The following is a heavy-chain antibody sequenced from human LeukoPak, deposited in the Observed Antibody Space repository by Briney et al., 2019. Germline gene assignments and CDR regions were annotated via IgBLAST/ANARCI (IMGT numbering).Heavy chain of an antibody. D-gene: IGHD3-10*01. CDR3: ARGSEILWFGELTKPYYFDY. J-gene: IGHJ4*02. CDR2: ISWNSGSI. V-gene: IGHV3-9*01. CDR1: GFTFDDYA. Sequence: PGGSLRLSCAASGFTFDDYAMPWVRQAPGKGLEWVSGISWNSGSIGYADSVKGRFTISRDNAKNSLYLQMNSLRAEDTAVYYCARGSEILWFGELTKPYYFDYWGQGTLVTVSS.